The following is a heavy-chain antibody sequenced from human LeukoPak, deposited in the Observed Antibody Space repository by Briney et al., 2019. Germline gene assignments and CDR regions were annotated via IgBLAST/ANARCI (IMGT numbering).Heavy chain of an antibody. D-gene: IGHD3-10*01. Sequence: GGSLRLSCTASGFTFGDYAMSWVRQAPGKGLEWVGFIRSKAYGGTTEYAASVKGRFTISRDDSKSIAYLQMNSLKTEDTAVYYCTREGRKYYYGSGSVLAADYWGQGTLVTVSS. J-gene: IGHJ4*02. CDR2: IRSKAYGGTT. CDR3: TREGRKYYYGSGSVLAADY. V-gene: IGHV3-49*04. CDR1: GFTFGDYA.